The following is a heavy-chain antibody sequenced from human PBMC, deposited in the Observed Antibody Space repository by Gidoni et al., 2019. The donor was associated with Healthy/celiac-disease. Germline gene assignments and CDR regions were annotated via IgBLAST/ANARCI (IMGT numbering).Heavy chain of an antibody. J-gene: IGHJ6*02. CDR1: GFTFSSYA. CDR2: ISGSGGST. V-gene: IGHV3-23*01. CDR3: AKGQAIVVVIHPPGNGMDV. Sequence: EVQLLESGGGLVQPGGSLRLSCAASGFTFSSYAMSWVRQAPGKGLEWVSAISGSGGSTYYADSVKGRFTISRDNSKNTLYLQMNSLRAEDTAVYYCAKGQAIVVVIHPPGNGMDVWGQGTTVTVSS. D-gene: IGHD3-22*01.